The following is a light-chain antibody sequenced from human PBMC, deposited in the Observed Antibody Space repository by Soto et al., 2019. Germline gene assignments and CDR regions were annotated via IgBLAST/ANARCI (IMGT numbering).Light chain of an antibody. CDR2: SNN. CDR1: SSNIGSNY. CDR3: CSFAGGSTYVV. Sequence: QSVLTQPPSASGTPGQRVTISCSGSSSNIGSNYVYWYQQLPGTAPKLLIYSNNQRPSGVPDRFSGSKSGNTASLTISGLLAEDEADYHCCSFAGGSTYVVFGGGTKLTVL. V-gene: IGLV1-47*02. J-gene: IGLJ2*01.